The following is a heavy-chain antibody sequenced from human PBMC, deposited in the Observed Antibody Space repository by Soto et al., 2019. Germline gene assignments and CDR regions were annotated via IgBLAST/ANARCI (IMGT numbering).Heavy chain of an antibody. J-gene: IGHJ6*03. V-gene: IGHV6-1*01. CDR1: GDSVSSNSAG. CDR3: ARGAVAGWDGNYYYYYMDV. CDR2: TYYKSKWYY. D-gene: IGHD6-19*01. Sequence: SQTLSLTCDISGDSVSSNSAGWNWIRQTPSRGLEWLGRTYYKSKWYYTYAASVKSRITVSPVTSKNQFSLQMNSLRAEDTAVYYCARGAVAGWDGNYYYYYMDVWGKGTTVTVSS.